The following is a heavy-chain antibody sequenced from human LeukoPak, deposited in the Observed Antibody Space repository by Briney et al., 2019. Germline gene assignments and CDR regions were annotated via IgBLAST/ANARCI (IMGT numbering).Heavy chain of an antibody. J-gene: IGHJ6*03. V-gene: IGHV3-15*01. CDR1: GFTFTNAW. D-gene: IGHD3-16*01. CDR2: IKRTIDGGTT. CDR3: TTDYGGSYYYYMDV. Sequence: GGSLRLSCAASGFTFTNAWMSWVRQAPGEGLEWVGRIKRTIDGGTTDYAAPVKGRFTISRDDSKNTLYLQMSSLKNEDTAVYYCTTDYGGSYYYYMDVWGKGTTVSVSS.